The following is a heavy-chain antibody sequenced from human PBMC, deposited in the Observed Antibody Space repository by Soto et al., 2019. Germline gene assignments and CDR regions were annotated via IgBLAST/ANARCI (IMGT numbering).Heavy chain of an antibody. D-gene: IGHD4-17*01. CDR1: GFTFSSDC. CDR3: TRIYYGGKLPHDY. CDR2: IKQDGSEN. Sequence: GSLRLSGAASGFTFSSDCMSWVRQAPGKGLEWVANIKQDGSENYYVASVKGRFTISRDNAKHSLYLQMNSLRAEDTAVYYCTRIYYGGKLPHDYWGQGTLVTVSS. J-gene: IGHJ4*02. V-gene: IGHV3-7*01.